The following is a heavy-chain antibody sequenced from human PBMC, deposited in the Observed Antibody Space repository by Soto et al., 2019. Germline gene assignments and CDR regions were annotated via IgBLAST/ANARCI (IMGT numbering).Heavy chain of an antibody. CDR2: ISGSGGST. J-gene: IGHJ4*02. CDR1: GFTFSSYA. CDR3: AKDLGLPRGFLLYDSSGPFDY. D-gene: IGHD3-22*01. V-gene: IGHV3-23*01. Sequence: GGSLRLSCAASGFTFSSYAMSWVRQAPEKGLEWVSAISGSGGSTYYADSVKGRFTISRDNSKNTLYLQMNSLRAEDTAVYYCAKDLGLPRGFLLYDSSGPFDYWGQGTLVTVSS.